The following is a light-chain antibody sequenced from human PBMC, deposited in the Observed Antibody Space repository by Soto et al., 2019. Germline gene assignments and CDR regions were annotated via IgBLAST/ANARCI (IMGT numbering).Light chain of an antibody. J-gene: IGKJ1*01. V-gene: IGKV1-27*01. Sequence: DIQMTQSPSSLSASVGDRVTITCRASQGISNYLAWYQQKPGKVPKLLIYAASTVQSGVPSRFSGSGSGTDFTHTISSLQPEDVATYYWQKYNSAPRTFGQGTKVEIK. CDR2: AAS. CDR1: QGISNY. CDR3: QKYNSAPRT.